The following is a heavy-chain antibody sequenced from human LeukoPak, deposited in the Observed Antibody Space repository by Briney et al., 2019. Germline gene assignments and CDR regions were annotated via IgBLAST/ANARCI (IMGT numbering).Heavy chain of an antibody. CDR3: ARHNSSGWSSFAFDY. D-gene: IGHD6-19*01. CDR1: GYSFTSYW. Sequence: GESLKISCKGSGYSFTSYWIGWVRQMPGKGLEWTGIIYPGDSDTRYSPSFQGQVTISADKSISTAYLQWSSLKASDTAMYYCARHNSSGWSSFAFDYWGQGTLVTVSS. J-gene: IGHJ4*02. CDR2: IYPGDSDT. V-gene: IGHV5-51*01.